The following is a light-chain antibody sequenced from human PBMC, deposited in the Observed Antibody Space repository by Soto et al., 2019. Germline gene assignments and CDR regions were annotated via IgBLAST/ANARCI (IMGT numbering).Light chain of an antibody. CDR1: SSDVGGFPY. CDR2: DVS. J-gene: IGLJ1*01. CDR3: CSYSGRYTSV. Sequence: QSVLTQPRSVSGSPGQSVTISCTGTSSDVGGFPYVSWYQQYPGKAPKLILYDVSQRPSGVPDRFSGSKSGNTASLTISGLLAEDEAVFYCCSYSGRYTSVFGTGTKVTVL. V-gene: IGLV2-11*01.